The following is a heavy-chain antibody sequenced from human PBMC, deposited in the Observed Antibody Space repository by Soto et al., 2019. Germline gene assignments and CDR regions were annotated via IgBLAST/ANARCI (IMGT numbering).Heavy chain of an antibody. CDR3: ARDLFDY. CDR1: AFTISNYW. Sequence: GGSLRLSCAASAFTISNYWMNWVRQAPGKGLEWVANINEDGSEKYYVDSAKGRFTISRDNAKNSLYLQMSSLRAEDTAVYYCARDLFDYWGQGTLVTVSS. V-gene: IGHV3-7*01. J-gene: IGHJ4*02. CDR2: INEDGSEK.